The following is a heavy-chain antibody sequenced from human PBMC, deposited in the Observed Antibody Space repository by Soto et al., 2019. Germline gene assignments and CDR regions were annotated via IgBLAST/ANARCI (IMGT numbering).Heavy chain of an antibody. CDR3: ARTPQSQIELWAFDI. CDR1: GYTFTGYY. Sequence: ASVQVSCKASGYTFTGYYMHWLRQAPGHGLEWVGWINPKTGGTNSGQRIKGRVTMTRDTSISTAYMELSSLTSDDTAVYYCARTPQSQIELWAFDIWGQGTMVTVS. J-gene: IGHJ3*02. CDR2: INPKTGGT. D-gene: IGHD1-7*01. V-gene: IGHV1-2*02.